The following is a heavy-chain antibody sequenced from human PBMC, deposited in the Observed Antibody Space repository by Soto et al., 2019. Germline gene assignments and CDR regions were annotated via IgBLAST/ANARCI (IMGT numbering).Heavy chain of an antibody. J-gene: IGHJ5*02. CDR2: IIPIFGTA. CDR3: ARAYYYDSSGYYFHP. CDR1: GGTFSSYA. Sequence: GASVKVSCKASGGTFSSYAISWVRQAPGQGLEWMGGIIPIFGTANYAQKFQGRVTITADESTSTAYMELSSLRSEDTAVYYCARAYYYDSSGYYFHPWGQGTLVTVSS. V-gene: IGHV1-69*13. D-gene: IGHD3-22*01.